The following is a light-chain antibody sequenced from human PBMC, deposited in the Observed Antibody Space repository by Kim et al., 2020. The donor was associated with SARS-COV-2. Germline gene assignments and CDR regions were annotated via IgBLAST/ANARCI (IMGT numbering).Light chain of an antibody. J-gene: IGLJ2*01. CDR2: STN. Sequence: ATRGDISCSGSRSNHGSNNVNSYQQHPGTAPQLLLYSTNTRPSGVPDRFSGCKSGTSASLAISGIQSEDEADYYCAAWDDSLNGVVFGGGTADRP. CDR3: AAWDDSLNGVV. CDR1: RSNHGSNN. V-gene: IGLV1-44*01.